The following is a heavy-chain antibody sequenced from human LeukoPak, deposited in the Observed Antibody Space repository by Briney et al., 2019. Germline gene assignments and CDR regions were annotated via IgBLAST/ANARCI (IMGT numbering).Heavy chain of an antibody. V-gene: IGHV4-39*07. Sequence: SETLSLTCTVSGGSISSSSYYWGWIRQPPGKGLEWIGSIYYSGSTYYNPSLKSRVTISVDTSKNQFSLKLSSVTAADTAVYYCARVLLRVRGATAAIDYWGQGTLVTVSS. D-gene: IGHD3-10*01. CDR2: IYYSGST. J-gene: IGHJ4*02. CDR1: GGSISSSSYY. CDR3: ARVLLRVRGATAAIDY.